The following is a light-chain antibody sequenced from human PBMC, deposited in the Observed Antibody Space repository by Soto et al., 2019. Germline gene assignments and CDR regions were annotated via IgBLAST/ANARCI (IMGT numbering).Light chain of an antibody. CDR3: QQYNNWPPRT. Sequence: EMVMTQSPATLSVSPGERATLSCGASQSVSSNLAWYQQKPGQAPRLLIYGASTRATGIPARFSGSGSGTEFTLTISSLQSEDFAIYYCQQYNNWPPRTFGQGTKVDIK. J-gene: IGKJ1*01. CDR1: QSVSSN. CDR2: GAS. V-gene: IGKV3-15*01.